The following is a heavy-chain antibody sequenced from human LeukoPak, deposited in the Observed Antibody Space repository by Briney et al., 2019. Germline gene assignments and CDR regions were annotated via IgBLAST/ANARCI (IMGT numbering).Heavy chain of an antibody. CDR3: AKGGGYCSSTSCFYMDV. Sequence: GGSLRLSCAASGFTFSSYAMSWVRPAPGRGLEWVSAISGSGGSAYYADSVKGRFTISRDNSKNTLYLQMNSLRAEDTAVYYCAKGGGYCSSTSCFYMDVWGKGTTVTVSS. V-gene: IGHV3-23*01. CDR1: GFTFSSYA. CDR2: ISGSGGSA. J-gene: IGHJ6*03. D-gene: IGHD2-2*01.